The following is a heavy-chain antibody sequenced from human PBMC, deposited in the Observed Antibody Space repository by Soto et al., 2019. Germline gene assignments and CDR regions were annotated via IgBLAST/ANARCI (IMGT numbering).Heavy chain of an antibody. D-gene: IGHD3-22*01. V-gene: IGHV1-46*01. CDR1: GYTFTSYY. CDR3: ARDKGYDSSGYIPGY. J-gene: IGHJ4*02. CDR2: INPSGGST. Sequence: QVQLVQSGAEVKKPGASVKVSCKASGYTFTSYYMHWVRQAPGQGLEWMGIINPSGGSTSYAQKFQGRVTMTRDTSTGTVHMELSSLRSEDTAVYYCARDKGYDSSGYIPGYWGQGTLVTVSS.